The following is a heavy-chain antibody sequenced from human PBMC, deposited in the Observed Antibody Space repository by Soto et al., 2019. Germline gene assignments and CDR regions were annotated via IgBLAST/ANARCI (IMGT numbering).Heavy chain of an antibody. V-gene: IGHV4-59*08. CDR2: IYYSGST. CDR1: GGSISSYY. Sequence: QVQLQESGPGLVKPSETLSLTCTVSGGSISSYYWSWIRQPPGKGLEWIGYIYYSGSTNYNPSLKSRVTLSVATSKNQFSLKPSSVTAADTAVYYCARRYGGSIDYWGQGTLVTVSS. CDR3: ARRYGGSIDY. D-gene: IGHD2-15*01. J-gene: IGHJ4*02.